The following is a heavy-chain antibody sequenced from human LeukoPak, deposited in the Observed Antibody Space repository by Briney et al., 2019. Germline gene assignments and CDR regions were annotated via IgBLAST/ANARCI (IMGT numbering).Heavy chain of an antibody. CDR3: ARETSQKGAHYMDV. J-gene: IGHJ6*03. CDR2: IYTSGST. Sequence: SETLSLTCTVSGGSINSGSYYWNWIRQPAGKGLEWIGRIYTSGSTNYNPSLKSRVTISVDTSKNQFSLKLASATAADTAVYYCARETSQKGAHYMDVWGKGTTVTISS. CDR1: GGSINSGSYY. V-gene: IGHV4-61*02. D-gene: IGHD3-16*01.